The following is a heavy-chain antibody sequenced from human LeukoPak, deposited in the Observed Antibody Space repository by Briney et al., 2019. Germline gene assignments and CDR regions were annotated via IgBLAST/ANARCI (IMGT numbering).Heavy chain of an antibody. CDR1: GFAFTDYD. J-gene: IGHJ4*02. CDR2: IGKAGDT. D-gene: IGHD1-26*01. CDR3: ASLGDSIY. Sequence: PGGSLRVSCAAPGFAFTDYDMHWVRQATGGGLEWVSSIGKAGDTCYADSVKGRFTISRENANNHFYLQMNSLRAGDTAVYFCASLGDSIYWGQGTLVTVSS. V-gene: IGHV3-13*01.